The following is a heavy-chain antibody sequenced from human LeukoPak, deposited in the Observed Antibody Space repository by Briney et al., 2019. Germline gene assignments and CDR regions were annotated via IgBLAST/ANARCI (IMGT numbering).Heavy chain of an antibody. D-gene: IGHD6-13*01. V-gene: IGHV4-39*07. CDR2: IYYSGST. Sequence: SETLSLTCTVSGSSISSSSYYWGWIRQPPGKGLEWIGSIYYSGSTYYNPSLKSRVTISVDTSKNQFSLKLSSVTAADTAVYYCARDVGWSSSYHDAFDIWGQGTTVTVSS. CDR1: GSSISSSSYY. J-gene: IGHJ3*02. CDR3: ARDVGWSSSYHDAFDI.